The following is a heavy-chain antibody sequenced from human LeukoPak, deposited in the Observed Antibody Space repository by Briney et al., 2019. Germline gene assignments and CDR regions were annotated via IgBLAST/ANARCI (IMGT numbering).Heavy chain of an antibody. CDR3: ASYPRYSSSPPFDY. J-gene: IGHJ4*02. Sequence: ASVKVSCKASGYTFTGYYMHWVRQAPGQGFEWMGWINPNTGDTNYAQKFQGRVTMTTDTTISAAYMELTRLTSDDTAVYYCASYPRYSSSPPFDYWGQGTLVTVSS. CDR2: INPNTGDT. V-gene: IGHV1-2*02. D-gene: IGHD6-6*01. CDR1: GYTFTGYY.